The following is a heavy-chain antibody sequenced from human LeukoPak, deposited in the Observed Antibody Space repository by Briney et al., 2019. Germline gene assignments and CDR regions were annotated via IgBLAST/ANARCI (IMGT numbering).Heavy chain of an antibody. CDR3: ARASCSGGSCYSGDYFDY. CDR1: GGSIRSGDFY. CDR2: IYYSGTT. V-gene: IGHV4-31*03. J-gene: IGHJ4*02. Sequence: SETLSLTCTVSGGSIRSGDFYWSWIRQHPGKGLEWIGYIYYSGTTYYSPSLKSRVTISLDTSKNQFSLKLSSVTAADTAVHDCARASCSGGSCYSGDYFDYWGQGTLVTVSS. D-gene: IGHD2-15*01.